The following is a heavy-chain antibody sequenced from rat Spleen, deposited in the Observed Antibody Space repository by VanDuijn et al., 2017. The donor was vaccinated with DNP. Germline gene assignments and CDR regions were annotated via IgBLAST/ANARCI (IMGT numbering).Heavy chain of an antibody. CDR2: ISYEGSNT. V-gene: IGHV5-22*01. CDR1: GFIFSNYW. J-gene: IGHJ2*01. CDR3: ARLPITTVADY. D-gene: IGHD1-1*01. Sequence: EVQLVESGGGLVQPGRSLKLSCVASGFIFSNYWMTWIRQAPKKGLEWVASISYEGSNTYYGDSVKGRFTISRDNAKSTLYLQMNSLRSEDTATYYCARLPITTVADYWGQGVMVTVSS.